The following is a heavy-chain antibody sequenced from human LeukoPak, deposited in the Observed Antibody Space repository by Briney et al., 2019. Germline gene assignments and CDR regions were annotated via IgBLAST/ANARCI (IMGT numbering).Heavy chain of an antibody. V-gene: IGHV3-23*01. CDR1: GFTFSSYA. CDR3: ASRYCGGDCYSNYFDY. D-gene: IGHD2-21*02. J-gene: IGHJ4*02. Sequence: PGGSLRLSCAASGFTFSSYAVSWVRQAPGKGLEWVSAITSSGGDTYYADSVKGRFTISRDNSKNTMYLQMNSPRAEDTAVYYCASRYCGGDCYSNYFDYWGQGTLVTVSS. CDR2: ITSSGGDT.